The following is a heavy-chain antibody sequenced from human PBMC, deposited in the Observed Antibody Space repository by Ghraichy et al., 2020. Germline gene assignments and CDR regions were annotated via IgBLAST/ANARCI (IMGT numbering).Heavy chain of an antibody. CDR3: ATGGYSLGYYYDSSGYYSLDY. D-gene: IGHD3-22*01. CDR2: FDPEDGET. CDR1: GYTLTELS. V-gene: IGHV1-24*01. J-gene: IGHJ4*02. Sequence: ALVKVSCKVSGYTLTELSMHWVRQAPGKGLEWMGGFDPEDGETIYAQKFQGRVTMTEDTSTDTAYMELSSLRSEDTAVYYCATGGYSLGYYYDSSGYYSLDYWGQGTLVTVSS.